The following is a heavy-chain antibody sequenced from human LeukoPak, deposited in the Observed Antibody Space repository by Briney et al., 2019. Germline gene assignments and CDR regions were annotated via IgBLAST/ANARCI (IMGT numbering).Heavy chain of an antibody. Sequence: PSQTLSLTCTVSGGSISSGGYYWSWIRQHPGKGLEWIGYIYYSGSTYYNLSLKSRVTISVDTSKNQFSLKLSSVTAADTAVYYCARGVAAAGPFDYWGQGTLVTVSS. CDR2: IYYSGST. CDR1: GGSISSGGYY. D-gene: IGHD6-13*01. J-gene: IGHJ4*02. CDR3: ARGVAAAGPFDY. V-gene: IGHV4-31*03.